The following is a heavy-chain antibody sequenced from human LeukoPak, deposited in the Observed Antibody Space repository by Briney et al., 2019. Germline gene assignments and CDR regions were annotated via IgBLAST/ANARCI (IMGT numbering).Heavy chain of an antibody. CDR1: GFTFSSYS. J-gene: IGHJ4*02. CDR2: ISSSSSYI. CDR3: AMGYTIFGVVIKDYFDY. V-gene: IGHV3-21*01. D-gene: IGHD3-3*01. Sequence: PGGSLRLSCAASGFTFSSYSMNWVRQAPGKGLEWVSSISSSSSYIYYADSVKGRFTISRDNAKNSLYLQTNSLRAEDTAVYYCAMGYTIFGVVIKDYFDYWGQGTLVTVSS.